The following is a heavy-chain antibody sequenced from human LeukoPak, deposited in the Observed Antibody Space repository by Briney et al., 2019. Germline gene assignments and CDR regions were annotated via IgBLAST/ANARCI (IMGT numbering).Heavy chain of an antibody. D-gene: IGHD6-6*01. CDR1: GGSISSSSYY. Sequence: SETLSLTCTVSGGSISSSSYYWGWIRQPPGKGLEWIGSIYYSGSTYYNPSPKSRVTISVDTSKNQFSLKLSSVTAADTAVYYCARHVGPIAARPPGWFDPWGQGTLVTVSS. CDR2: IYYSGST. CDR3: ARHVGPIAARPPGWFDP. J-gene: IGHJ5*02. V-gene: IGHV4-39*01.